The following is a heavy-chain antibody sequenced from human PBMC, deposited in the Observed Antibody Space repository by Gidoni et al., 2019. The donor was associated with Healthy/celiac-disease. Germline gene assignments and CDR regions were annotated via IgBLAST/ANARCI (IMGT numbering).Heavy chain of an antibody. Sequence: QVQLQESGPGLVTPSETLSLTCTVSGGSIRSYYWSWSRQPQGKGLEWIGYIYYSGSTNSNPSLKSRVTISVDTSKNQFSLKLSSVTAADTAVYYCAREPGLLMYFDYWGQGTLVTVSS. CDR1: GGSIRSYY. J-gene: IGHJ4*02. CDR3: AREPGLLMYFDY. D-gene: IGHD3-22*01. CDR2: IYYSGST. V-gene: IGHV4-59*01.